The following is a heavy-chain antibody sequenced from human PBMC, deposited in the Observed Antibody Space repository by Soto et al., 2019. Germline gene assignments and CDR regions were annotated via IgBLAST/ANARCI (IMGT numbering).Heavy chain of an antibody. J-gene: IGHJ3*02. V-gene: IGHV1-2*02. CDR3: AREWYISGNDLGI. D-gene: IGHD6-19*01. Sequence: SVKVSCKASGYTFTSYGISWVRQAPGQGLEWMGWVNPNSGGTDYAQKFQGRVTMTRDTSISTAYMELSRLRSDDTAVYYCAREWYISGNDLGIGGQGTMVAGSS. CDR1: GYTFTSYG. CDR2: VNPNSGGT.